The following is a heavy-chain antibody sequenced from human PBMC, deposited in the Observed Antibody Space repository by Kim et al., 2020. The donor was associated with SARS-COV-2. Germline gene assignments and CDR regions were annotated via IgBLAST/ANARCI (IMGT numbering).Heavy chain of an antibody. CDR1: GFTFSSYA. J-gene: IGHJ6*02. D-gene: IGHD3-16*01. V-gene: IGHV3-23*01. CDR3: AKDRGRDYYYYGMDV. CDR2: ISGSGGST. Sequence: GGSLRLSCAASGFTFSSYAMSWVRQAPGKGLEWVSAISGSGGSTYYADSVKGRFTISRDNSKNTLYLQMNSLRAEDTAAYYCAKDRGRDYYYYGMDVWGQGTTVTVSS.